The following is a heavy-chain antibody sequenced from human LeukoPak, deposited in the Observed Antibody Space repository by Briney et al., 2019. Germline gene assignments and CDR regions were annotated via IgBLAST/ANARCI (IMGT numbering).Heavy chain of an antibody. Sequence: SETLSLTCTVSGGSISSYYWSWIRLPPGKGLEGIGYIYYTGATYYNPSLKSRVTISLGTSNNQFSLKLSSVTAADAAVYYCARAGYSYGTGYYFDYWGQGALVTVSS. CDR1: GGSISSYY. J-gene: IGHJ4*02. D-gene: IGHD5-18*01. CDR3: ARAGYSYGTGYYFDY. CDR2: IYYTGAT. V-gene: IGHV4-59*01.